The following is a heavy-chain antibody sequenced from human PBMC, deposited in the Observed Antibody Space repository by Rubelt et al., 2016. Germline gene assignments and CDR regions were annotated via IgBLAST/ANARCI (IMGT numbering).Heavy chain of an antibody. CDR3: ATVGARPDF. J-gene: IGHJ4*02. CDR1: GGSFSGYY. Sequence: QVQLQQWGAGLLKPSETLSLTCAVYGGSFSGYYWSWIRQPPGKGLEWVSYINGPSDTISYSDSVKGRFTISRDNARNSLYLKMNSLRDEDTAVYYCATVGARPDFWGPGTLVTVSS. V-gene: IGHV3-11*04. CDR2: INGPSDTI. D-gene: IGHD1-26*01.